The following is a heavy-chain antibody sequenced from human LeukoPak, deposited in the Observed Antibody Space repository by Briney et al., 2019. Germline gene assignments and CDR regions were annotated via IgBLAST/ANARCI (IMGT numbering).Heavy chain of an antibody. CDR2: TYYMSKWYS. Sequence: SQTLSLTCAISGDSVSSNSPSWNWIRQSPSRGLEWLGRTYYMSKWYSDYALSVKSRITISPDTSKNQFSLHLNSVTPEDTAVYYCARDPRSYGPEYWGQGSLGTVSS. CDR3: ARDPRSYGPEY. V-gene: IGHV6-1*01. CDR1: GDSVSSNSPS. D-gene: IGHD5-18*01. J-gene: IGHJ4*02.